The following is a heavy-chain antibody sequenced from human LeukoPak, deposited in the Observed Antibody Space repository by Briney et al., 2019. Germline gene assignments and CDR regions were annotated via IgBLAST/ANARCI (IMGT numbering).Heavy chain of an antibody. CDR2: IYTSGST. CDR3: ARVLPVAGTEVFDY. J-gene: IGHJ4*02. D-gene: IGHD6-19*01. V-gene: IGHV4-4*07. Sequence: SETLSLTCTVSGGSISSYYWSWIRQPAGKGLEWIGRIYTSGSTNYNPPLKSRVTIPVDTSKNQFSLQLSSVTAADTAVYYCARVLPVAGTEVFDYWGQGTLVTVSS. CDR1: GGSISSYY.